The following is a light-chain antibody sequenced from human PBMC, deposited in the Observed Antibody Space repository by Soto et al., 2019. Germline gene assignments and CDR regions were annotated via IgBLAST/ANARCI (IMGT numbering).Light chain of an antibody. J-gene: IGKJ1*01. CDR2: GAS. CDR3: QQYNNWPPA. CDR1: QSVSSN. V-gene: IGKV3-15*01. Sequence: EIVLTQSPATLSLSPGERATLSCRASQSVSSNNLAWYQQKPGQAPRLLIYGASTRATGIPARFSGSGSGTEFTLTISSLQSEDFAVYYCQQYNNWPPAFGQGTKVEIK.